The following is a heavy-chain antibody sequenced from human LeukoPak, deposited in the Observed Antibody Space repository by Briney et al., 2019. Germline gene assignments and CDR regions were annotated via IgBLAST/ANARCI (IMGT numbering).Heavy chain of an antibody. CDR1: GGSTRSYY. J-gene: IGHJ4*02. CDR3: ARYVRWLRFGFDY. D-gene: IGHD5-12*01. Sequence: PSATLSLPCTVSGGSTRSYYWRWIRQPPGQGLEWIRYIYGRGNPIYFPSLKWRITISRDTSKNQFSLKLSSVTATDTAVYYCARYVRWLRFGFDYWGQGTLVTVSS. V-gene: IGHV4-59*01. CDR2: IYGRGNP.